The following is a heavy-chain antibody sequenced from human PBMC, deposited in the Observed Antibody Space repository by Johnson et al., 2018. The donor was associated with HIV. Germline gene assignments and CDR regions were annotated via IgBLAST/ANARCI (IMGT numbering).Heavy chain of an antibody. CDR3: ARDRTTYYNCWSGSNAGSDAFDI. CDR1: GFNFNYYT. D-gene: IGHD3-3*01. CDR2: ISYDGGNK. J-gene: IGHJ3*02. Sequence: QVQLVESGGGVVQPGGPLRLSCAASGFNFNYYTVHWVRQAPGKGLEWVSLISYDGGNKSYADSVKGRFTISRDNSQNTLYLQMNSLRVEDTAVYYCARDRTTYYNCWSGSNAGSDAFDIWGQGTMVTVSS. V-gene: IGHV3-30-3*01.